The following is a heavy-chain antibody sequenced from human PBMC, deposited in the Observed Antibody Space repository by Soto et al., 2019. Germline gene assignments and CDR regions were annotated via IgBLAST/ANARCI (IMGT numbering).Heavy chain of an antibody. D-gene: IGHD3-22*01. Sequence: GASVKVSCKASGYTFTGYYMHWVRQAPGQGLEWMGWINPNSGGTNYAQKFQGWVTMTRDTSISTAYMELSRLRSDDAAVYYCARGVVVISGWGATGNYWGQGTLVTVSS. J-gene: IGHJ4*02. CDR3: ARGVVVISGWGATGNY. CDR2: INPNSGGT. V-gene: IGHV1-2*04. CDR1: GYTFTGYY.